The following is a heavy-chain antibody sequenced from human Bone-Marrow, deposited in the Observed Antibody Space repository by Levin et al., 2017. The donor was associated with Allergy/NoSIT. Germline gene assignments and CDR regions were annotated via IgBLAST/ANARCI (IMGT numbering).Heavy chain of an antibody. J-gene: IGHJ3*02. Sequence: GESLKISCAASGFTFTSYWMHWVRQAPGKGLVWVPRINGDGSGTIYADSVKGRFSISRDNAENTLYLHMSSLRVEDTAVYYCARGGSGHGFDIWGQGTMVTVSS. V-gene: IGHV3-74*01. CDR1: GFTFTSYW. CDR2: INGDGSGT. CDR3: ARGGSGHGFDI. D-gene: IGHD3-16*01.